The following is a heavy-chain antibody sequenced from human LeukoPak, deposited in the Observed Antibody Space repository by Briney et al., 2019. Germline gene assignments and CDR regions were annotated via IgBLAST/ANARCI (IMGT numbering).Heavy chain of an antibody. D-gene: IGHD5-18*01. J-gene: IGHJ4*02. CDR3: ARGAAGYSYG. V-gene: IGHV4-59*01. CDR2: IYYSGST. CDR1: GGSISSYY. Sequence: SETLSLTCTVSGGSISSYYWSWIRQPPGKGLEWIGHIYYSGSTNYNPSLKSRVTTSIDTSKNQFTLRLSSVTAADTAVYYCARGAAGYSYGWGQGTLVTVSS.